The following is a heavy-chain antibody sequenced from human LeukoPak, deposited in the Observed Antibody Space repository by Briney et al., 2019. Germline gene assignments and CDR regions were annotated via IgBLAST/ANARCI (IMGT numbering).Heavy chain of an antibody. Sequence: PSETLSLTCTVSGDSITSNRYYWVWTRQPPGKGRAWIGRINYSRNTYYSSSLRRRVTISVDTSRDQFSLTVCSETPAHTPVFSCGRLLTSTSDGNYFDHWVQASL. J-gene: IGHJ4*02. CDR2: INYSRNT. CDR3: GRLLTSTSDGNYFDH. V-gene: IGHV4-39*01. CDR1: GDSITSNRYY. D-gene: IGHD2-2*01.